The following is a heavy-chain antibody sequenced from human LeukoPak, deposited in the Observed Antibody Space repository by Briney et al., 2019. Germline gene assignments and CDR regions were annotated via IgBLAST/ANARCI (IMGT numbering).Heavy chain of an antibody. D-gene: IGHD4-23*01. V-gene: IGHV3-23*01. J-gene: IGHJ4*02. Sequence: PGGSLRLSCVASGFSFDICAMSWVRQAPGKGPEWVSSISGPTETFYADSVKGRFTVSRDNSQNTLYLQMNSLRAEDTAVYYCAKDATPRNSIWDYFGKWGQGALVTVST. CDR3: AKDATPRNSIWDYFGK. CDR1: GFSFDICA. CDR2: ISGPTET.